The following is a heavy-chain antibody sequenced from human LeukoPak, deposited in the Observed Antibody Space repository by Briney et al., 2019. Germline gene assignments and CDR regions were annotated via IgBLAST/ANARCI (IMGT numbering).Heavy chain of an antibody. CDR2: IYPGDSDT. Sequence: GASLKISCKGSGSSFTSYWIGWVRRMPGKGLEWMGSIYPGDSDTRYSTSFQGQVTISADKSISTAYLQWSSLKASDTAMYYCARSYGPRPHDAVDMWGQGTMVTVSS. CDR3: ARSYGPRPHDAVDM. V-gene: IGHV5-51*01. CDR1: GSSFTSYW. D-gene: IGHD5-18*01. J-gene: IGHJ3*02.